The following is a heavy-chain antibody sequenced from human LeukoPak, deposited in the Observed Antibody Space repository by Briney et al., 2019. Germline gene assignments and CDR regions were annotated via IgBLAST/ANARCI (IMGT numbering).Heavy chain of an antibody. V-gene: IGHV3-21*01. D-gene: IGHD3-22*01. CDR3: AREVIVFRRAAAFDI. CDR2: ISSSSSYI. J-gene: IGHJ3*02. CDR1: GFTFSSYS. Sequence: PGGSLRLSCAASGFTFSSYSMNWVRQAPGKGLEWVSSISSSSSYIYYADSVKGRFTISRDNAKNSLYLQMNSLRAEDTAVYYCAREVIVFRRAAAFDIWGQGTMVTVSS.